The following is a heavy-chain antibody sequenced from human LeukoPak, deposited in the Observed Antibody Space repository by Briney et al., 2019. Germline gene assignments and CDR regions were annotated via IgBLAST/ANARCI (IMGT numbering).Heavy chain of an antibody. CDR3: AKDSSSRWYTDY. Sequence: GGSLRLSCAASGFSFSSHGMHWVRQAPGKGLEWVAFIRYDGSNKYYADSVKGRFTISRDNSKNTLYLQMNSLRAEDTAVYYCAKDSSSRWYTDYWGQGTLVTVSS. J-gene: IGHJ4*02. D-gene: IGHD6-13*01. V-gene: IGHV3-30*02. CDR2: IRYDGSNK. CDR1: GFSFSSHG.